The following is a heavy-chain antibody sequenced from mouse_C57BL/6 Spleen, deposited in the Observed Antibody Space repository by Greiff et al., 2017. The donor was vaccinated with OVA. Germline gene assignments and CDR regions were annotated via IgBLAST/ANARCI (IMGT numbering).Heavy chain of an antibody. Sequence: QVQLQQSGAELVKPGASVKISCKASGYAFSSYWMNWVKQRPGKGLEWIGQIYPGDGDTNYNGKFKGKATLTADKSSSTAYMQRSSLISEDSAVYFCARRGINAYAMDYWGQGTSVTVSS. J-gene: IGHJ4*01. V-gene: IGHV1-80*01. CDR3: ARRGINAYAMDY. CDR1: GYAFSSYW. CDR2: IYPGDGDT. D-gene: IGHD2-4*01.